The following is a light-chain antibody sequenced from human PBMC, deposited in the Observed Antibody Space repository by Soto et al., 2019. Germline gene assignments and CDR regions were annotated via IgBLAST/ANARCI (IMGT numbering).Light chain of an antibody. CDR1: QSVTSNY. Sequence: EIVLTQSPGTLSLSPGERATLSCRASQSVTSNYLAWYQQTPGQAPRLLFFGASIRATGIPNRFSGSGSGTDFPLTISRLEPADSAVYHCQQYGSSPTTFGQGTKVEIK. CDR2: GAS. CDR3: QQYGSSPTT. J-gene: IGKJ1*01. V-gene: IGKV3-20*01.